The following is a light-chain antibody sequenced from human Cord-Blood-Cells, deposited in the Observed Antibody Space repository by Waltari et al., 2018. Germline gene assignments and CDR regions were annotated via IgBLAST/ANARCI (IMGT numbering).Light chain of an antibody. CDR2: GAS. CDR1: QSVSSN. V-gene: IGKV3-15*01. CDR3: QQYNNWPLT. Sequence: EIVMTQSPATLSVSSGERAPLSCRASQSVSSNLAWYQQKPGKAPRLLIYGASTRATGIPARFSGSGSGTEFTLTISSLQSEDFAVYYCQQYNNWPLTFGGGTKVEIK. J-gene: IGKJ4*01.